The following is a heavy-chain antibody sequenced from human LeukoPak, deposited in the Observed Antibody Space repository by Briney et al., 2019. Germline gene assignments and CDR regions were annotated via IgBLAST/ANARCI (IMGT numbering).Heavy chain of an antibody. D-gene: IGHD2-2*01. J-gene: IGHJ5*02. Sequence: GASVKVSCKAFGYTFTDFYMHWVRQAPGQGLEWMGIINPGGGSPSYAQKFQGRVTLTRDMSTSTVYMELSSLRSEDTAVYYCARAVCSSASCYWRWFDPWGQGTLVTVSS. CDR1: GYTFTDFY. CDR2: INPGGGSP. CDR3: ARAVCSSASCYWRWFDP. V-gene: IGHV1-46*01.